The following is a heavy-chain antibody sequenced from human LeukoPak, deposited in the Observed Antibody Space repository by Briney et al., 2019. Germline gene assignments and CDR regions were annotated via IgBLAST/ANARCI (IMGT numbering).Heavy chain of an antibody. CDR3: ARGSVLRHFNY. J-gene: IGHJ4*02. CDR1: GYSISSGYY. V-gene: IGHV4-38-2*01. D-gene: IGHD3-3*01. Sequence: PSETLSLTCAVSGYSISSGYYWGWIRQPPGKGLEWIGRIYHSGSTYYNPSLKSRVTISVDTSKNQFSLKLSSVTAADTAVYYCARGSVLRHFNYWGQGTLVTVSS. CDR2: IYHSGST.